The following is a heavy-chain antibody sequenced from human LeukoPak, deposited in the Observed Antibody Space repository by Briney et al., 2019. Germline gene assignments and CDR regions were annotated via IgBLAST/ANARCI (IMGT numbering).Heavy chain of an antibody. CDR2: ISSSGAFT. CDR1: GFTFSSYA. J-gene: IGHJ4*02. V-gene: IGHV3-23*01. CDR3: AKGGSNVWHGDFDY. D-gene: IGHD6-13*01. Sequence: GGSLRLSCAASGFTFSSYALNWVRQAPGKGLEWVSGISSSGAFTYYADSVKGRFTISRDNSKNTLYLQMNSLRAEDTALYYCAKGGSNVWHGDFDYWGQGTLVTVSS.